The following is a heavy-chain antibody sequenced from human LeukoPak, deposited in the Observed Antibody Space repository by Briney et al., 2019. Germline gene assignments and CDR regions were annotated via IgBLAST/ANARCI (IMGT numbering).Heavy chain of an antibody. Sequence: PSETLSLTCTVSGGSISSYYWSWIRQPPGKGLEWIGYIYYSGSTNYNPSLKSRVTISVDTSKNQFSLKLSSVTAADTAVYYCARDGDGYKLFDYWGQGTLVTVSS. V-gene: IGHV4-59*01. CDR1: GGSISSYY. CDR3: ARDGDGYKLFDY. J-gene: IGHJ4*02. CDR2: IYYSGST. D-gene: IGHD5-24*01.